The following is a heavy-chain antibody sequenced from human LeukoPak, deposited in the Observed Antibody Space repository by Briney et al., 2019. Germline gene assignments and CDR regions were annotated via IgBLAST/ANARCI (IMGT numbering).Heavy chain of an antibody. D-gene: IGHD2-2*01. CDR1: GYTFTSYG. Sequence: ASVKVSCKASGYTFTSYGISWVRQAPGQGLEWVGWISAYNGNTNYAQKLQGRVTMTTDTSTSTAYMELRSLRSDDTAVYYCARDPAPYCSSTSCYHEDWFDPWGQGTLVTVSS. V-gene: IGHV1-18*01. CDR3: ARDPAPYCSSTSCYHEDWFDP. CDR2: ISAYNGNT. J-gene: IGHJ5*02.